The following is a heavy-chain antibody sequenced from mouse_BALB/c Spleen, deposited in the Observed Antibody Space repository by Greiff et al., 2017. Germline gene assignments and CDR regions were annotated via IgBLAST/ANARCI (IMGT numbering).Heavy chain of an antibody. Sequence: VQLQQSGAELVKPGASVKLSCKASGYTFTSYYMYWVKQRPGQGLEWIGEINPSNGGTNFNEKFKSKATLTVDKSSSTAYMQLSSLTSEDSAVYYCTRTGTIDYWGQGTTLTVSS. CDR1: GYTFTSYY. V-gene: IGHV1S81*02. CDR3: TRTGTIDY. J-gene: IGHJ2*01. CDR2: INPSNGGT. D-gene: IGHD4-1*01.